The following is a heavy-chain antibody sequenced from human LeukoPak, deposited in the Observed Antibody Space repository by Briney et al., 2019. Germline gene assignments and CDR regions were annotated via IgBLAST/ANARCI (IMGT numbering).Heavy chain of an antibody. CDR3: ASYSHYYGSGSDNDY. J-gene: IGHJ4*02. CDR2: ISSSSSYI. CDR1: GFTFSSYS. Sequence: GGSLRLSCAASGFTFSSYSMNWVRQAPGKGLEWVSSISSSSSYIYYADSVKGRFTISRDNAKNSLYLQMNSLRAEDTAVYYCASYSHYYGSGSDNDYWGQGTLVTVSS. V-gene: IGHV3-21*01. D-gene: IGHD3-10*01.